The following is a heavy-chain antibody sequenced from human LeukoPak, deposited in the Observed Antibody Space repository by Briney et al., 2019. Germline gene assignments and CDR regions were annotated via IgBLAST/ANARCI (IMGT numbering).Heavy chain of an antibody. D-gene: IGHD3-22*01. J-gene: IGHJ4*02. CDR2: IYYSGGT. CDR3: AKDQFDSISMIV. CDR1: GGSISSYY. V-gene: IGHV4-59*01. Sequence: SETLSLTCTVSGGSISSYYWSWIRQPPGKGLEWIGYIYYSGGTNYNPSLKSRVTISVDTSKNQFSLKLSSVTAADTAVYYCAKDQFDSISMIVWGQGTLVTVSS.